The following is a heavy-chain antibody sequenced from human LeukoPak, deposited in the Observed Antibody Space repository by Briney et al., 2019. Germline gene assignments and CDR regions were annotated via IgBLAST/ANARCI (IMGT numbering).Heavy chain of an antibody. CDR3: AKETLDWFDP. Sequence: GRSLRLSCAASGFTFDDYAMHWVRQAPGKGLEWVSGLSWNSGSIGYADSVKGRFTISRDNAKNSLYLQMNSLRAEGTALYYCAKETLDWFDPWGQGTLVTVSS. V-gene: IGHV3-9*01. CDR2: LSWNSGSI. CDR1: GFTFDDYA. J-gene: IGHJ5*02.